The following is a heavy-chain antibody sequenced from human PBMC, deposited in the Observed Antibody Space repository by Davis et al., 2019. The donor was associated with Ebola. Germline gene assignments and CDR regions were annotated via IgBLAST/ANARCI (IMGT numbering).Heavy chain of an antibody. J-gene: IGHJ4*02. D-gene: IGHD3-22*01. CDR1: GYTFTGYY. CDR2: INPNSGGT. CDR3: ARGNYYYDSSGYYDY. Sequence: ASVTVSCKASGYTFTGYYMHWVRQAPGQGLEWMGWINPNSGGTNYAQKFQGRVTMTRDTSISTGYMELSRLRSEDTAVYYCARGNYYYDSSGYYDYWGQGTLVTVSS. V-gene: IGHV1-2*02.